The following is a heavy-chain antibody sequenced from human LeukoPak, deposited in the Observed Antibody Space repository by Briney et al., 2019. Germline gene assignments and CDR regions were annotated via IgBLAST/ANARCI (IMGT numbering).Heavy chain of an antibody. CDR2: ISSSSSFT. D-gene: IGHD3-22*01. CDR3: AMGPYYYDSSGYYY. Sequence: GGSLRLSCAASGFTFSDHYMSWIRQAPGKGLEWVSYISSSSSFTNYADSVKGRFTISRDNAKNTLYLQMNSLRAEDTAVYYCAMGPYYYDSSGYYYWGQGTLVTVSS. V-gene: IGHV3-11*06. J-gene: IGHJ4*02. CDR1: GFTFSDHY.